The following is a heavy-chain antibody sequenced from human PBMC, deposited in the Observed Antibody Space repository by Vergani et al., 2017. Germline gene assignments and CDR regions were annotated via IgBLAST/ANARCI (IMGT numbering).Heavy chain of an antibody. Sequence: VQLVEYGGGLVKPGGSLRLSCVASGFSFRNAWMNWVRRTPGKGLEWVGRIKSTFDRGTTDYAAAVKGRFTISRDDSKNTLFLQMNGLKTEDIGVYYCTTDPRYCGDGSCYWLRDHHYYGMDVWGQGTTVTVSS. CDR1: GFSFRNAW. J-gene: IGHJ6*02. D-gene: IGHD2-21*01. CDR2: IKSTFDRGTT. V-gene: IGHV3-15*07. CDR3: TTDPRYCGDGSCYWLRDHHYYGMDV.